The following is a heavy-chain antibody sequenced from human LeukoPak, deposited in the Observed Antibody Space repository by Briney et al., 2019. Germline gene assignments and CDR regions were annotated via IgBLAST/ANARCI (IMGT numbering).Heavy chain of an antibody. V-gene: IGHV4-59*12. CDR2: IYYSGST. CDR1: GGSINSYY. CDR3: ARDRYYYDSSGYYYFDY. J-gene: IGHJ4*02. Sequence: SETLSLTCTVSGGSINSYYWSWIRRPPGKGLEWIGYIYYSGSTNYNPSLKSRVTMSVDTSKNQFSLKLSSVTAADTAVYYCARDRYYYDSSGYYYFDYWGQGTLVTVSS. D-gene: IGHD3-22*01.